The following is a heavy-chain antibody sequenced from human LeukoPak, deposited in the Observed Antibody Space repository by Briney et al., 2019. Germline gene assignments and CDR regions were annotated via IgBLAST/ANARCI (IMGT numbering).Heavy chain of an antibody. J-gene: IGHJ4*02. CDR1: GGSISSYY. V-gene: IGHV4-59*01. Sequence: SETLSLTCTVSGGSISSYYWSWLRQPPGKGLEWIGYIYYSGSTNYNPSLKSRVTISVDTSKNQFSLKLSSVTAADTAVYYCARSVVVTASFDYWGQGTLVTVSS. CDR3: ARSVVVTASFDY. CDR2: IYYSGST. D-gene: IGHD2-21*02.